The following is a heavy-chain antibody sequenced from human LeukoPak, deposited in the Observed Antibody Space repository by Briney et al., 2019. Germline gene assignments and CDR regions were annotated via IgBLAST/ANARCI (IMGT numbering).Heavy chain of an antibody. J-gene: IGHJ4*02. CDR1: GFTFSSYW. Sequence: GGSLRLSCAASGFTFSSYWMSWVRQAPGKGLEWVANIKQDGSEKYYVDSVKGRFTISRDNAKNSLYLQMNSLRAEDTAVYYCARDLRNDFWSGYYFGERTFDYWGQGTLVTVSS. CDR3: ARDLRNDFWSGYYFGERTFDY. CDR2: IKQDGSEK. V-gene: IGHV3-7*01. D-gene: IGHD3-3*01.